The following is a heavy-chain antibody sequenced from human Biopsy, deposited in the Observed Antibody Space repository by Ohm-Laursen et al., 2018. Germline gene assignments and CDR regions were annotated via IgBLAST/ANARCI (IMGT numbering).Heavy chain of an antibody. CDR3: ARNTGWYGDLYYFDY. D-gene: IGHD6-19*01. Sequence: SVKVSCKASGCSFTSYYMHWVRQAPGQGLEWMGMINPSGSTTSYPQIFQGRVTMTRDTSKSTVYMELSSLRSADTAVYFCARNTGWYGDLYYFDYWGQGTLVTVSS. CDR2: INPSGSTT. V-gene: IGHV1-46*01. CDR1: GCSFTSYY. J-gene: IGHJ4*02.